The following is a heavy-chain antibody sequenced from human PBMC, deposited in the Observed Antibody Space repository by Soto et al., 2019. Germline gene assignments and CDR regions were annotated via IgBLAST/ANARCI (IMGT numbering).Heavy chain of an antibody. CDR1: GFTFSGMA. Sequence: EVQLLESGGGLVQPGGSLRLSCAASGFTFSGMALSWVRRAPGKGLGGVSAISGSGGSTYSADSVKGRFTISRDNSKNTLYLQMNSLRAEDTAVYYCAKDKWWDGYSSGWYWFDPWGQGTLVTVSS. D-gene: IGHD6-19*01. CDR2: ISGSGGST. CDR3: AKDKWWDGYSSGWYWFDP. V-gene: IGHV3-23*01. J-gene: IGHJ5*02.